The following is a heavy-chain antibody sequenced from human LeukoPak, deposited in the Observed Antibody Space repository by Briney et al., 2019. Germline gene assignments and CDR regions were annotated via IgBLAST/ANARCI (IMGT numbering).Heavy chain of an antibody. CDR2: ISGSDAGT. CDR1: GFTFSSYA. J-gene: IGHJ4*02. V-gene: IGHV3-23*01. Sequence: GGSLRLSCAASGFTFSSYAMSSVRQIPGKGLEWVSAISGSDAGTYYADSVKGRFTISRGNSKNTLDLQMNSLKTEDTALYYCTPVPEWFGELLYYWGQGTLVTVSS. D-gene: IGHD3-10*01. CDR3: TPVPEWFGELLYY.